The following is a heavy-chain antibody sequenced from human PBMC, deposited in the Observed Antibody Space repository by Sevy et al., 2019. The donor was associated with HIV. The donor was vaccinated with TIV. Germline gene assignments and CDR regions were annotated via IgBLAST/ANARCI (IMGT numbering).Heavy chain of an antibody. CDR1: GFTFSSYS. CDR3: ASDGVGATVGDFDI. J-gene: IGHJ3*02. CDR2: ISSSSTI. D-gene: IGHD1-26*01. Sequence: GGSLRLSCAASGFTFSSYSMNWVRQAPGKGLEWVSYISSSSTIYYADSVKGRFSISRDNAKHSLYLQMNSLRDADTAVYYCASDGVGATVGDFDIWGQGTMVTVSS. V-gene: IGHV3-48*02.